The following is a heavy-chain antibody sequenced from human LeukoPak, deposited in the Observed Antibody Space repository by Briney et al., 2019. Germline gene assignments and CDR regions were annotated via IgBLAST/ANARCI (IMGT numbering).Heavy chain of an antibody. CDR3: ARGCSSTSCYNFQGYFDY. CDR1: GYTFTSYG. V-gene: IGHV1-18*01. CDR2: ISAYNGNT. D-gene: IGHD2-2*02. J-gene: IGHJ4*02. Sequence: GASVKVSXKASGYTFTSYGISWVRQAPGQGLEWMGWISAYNGNTNYAQKLQGRVTMTTDTSTSTAYMELRSLRSDDTAVYYCARGCSSTSCYNFQGYFDYWGQGTLVTVSS.